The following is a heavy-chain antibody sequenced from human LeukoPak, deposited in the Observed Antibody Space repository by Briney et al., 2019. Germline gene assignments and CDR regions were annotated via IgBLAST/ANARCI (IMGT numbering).Heavy chain of an antibody. J-gene: IGHJ5*02. V-gene: IGHV6-1*01. CDR3: AREWDSTQGLNWFDP. CDR1: GGSVSSNSAA. CDR2: TYYRSKWYN. Sequence: QTLSLTCAISGGSVSSNSAAWLWLRRSPSRGLEWLVRTYYRSKWYNDYAVYVTSRIIINPDTSKNQYSLQLNSVTPEDTAVYCGAREWDSTQGLNWFDPWGQGTLVTVSS. D-gene: IGHD6-13*01.